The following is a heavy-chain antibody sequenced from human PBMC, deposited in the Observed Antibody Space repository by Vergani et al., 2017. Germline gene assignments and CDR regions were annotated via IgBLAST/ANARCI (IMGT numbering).Heavy chain of an antibody. CDR3: ARVRLLWFGELKGWFDP. J-gene: IGHJ5*02. V-gene: IGHV1-69*12. Sequence: QVQLVQSGAEVKKPGSSVKVSCKASGGTFSSYAISWVRQAPGQGLEWVGGIISIFGTANYAQKFQGRVTITADESTSTAYMELSSVRSGETAVYYCARVRLLWFGELKGWFDPWGQGTLVTVSS. CDR2: IISIFGTA. CDR1: GGTFSSYA. D-gene: IGHD3-10*01.